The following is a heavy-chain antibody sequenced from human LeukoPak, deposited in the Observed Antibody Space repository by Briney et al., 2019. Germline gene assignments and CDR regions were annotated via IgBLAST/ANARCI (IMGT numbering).Heavy chain of an antibody. CDR1: GYTFTGYY. D-gene: IGHD3-10*01. J-gene: IGHJ4*02. CDR3: ARDRAAPWFGELFGGFDY. Sequence: ASVKVSCKASGYTFTGYYMHWVRQAPGQGLEWMGWINPNSGGTNYAQKFQGRVTMTRDTSISTAYMELSRLRSDDTAVYYCARDRAAPWFGELFGGFDYWGQGTLVTVSS. V-gene: IGHV1-2*02. CDR2: INPNSGGT.